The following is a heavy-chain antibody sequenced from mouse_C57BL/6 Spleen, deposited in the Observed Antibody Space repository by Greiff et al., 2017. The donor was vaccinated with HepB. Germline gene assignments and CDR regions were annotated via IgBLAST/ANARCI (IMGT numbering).Heavy chain of an antibody. D-gene: IGHD1-1*01. V-gene: IGHV1-53*01. CDR3: ARWGTTVVPFDY. Sequence: VKLQQPGTELVKPGASVKLSCKASGYTFTSYWMHWVKQRPGQGLEWIGNINPSNGGTNYNEKFKSKATLTVDKSSSTAYMQLSSLTSEDSAVYYGARWGTTVVPFDYWGQGTTLTVSS. J-gene: IGHJ2*01. CDR1: GYTFTSYW. CDR2: INPSNGGT.